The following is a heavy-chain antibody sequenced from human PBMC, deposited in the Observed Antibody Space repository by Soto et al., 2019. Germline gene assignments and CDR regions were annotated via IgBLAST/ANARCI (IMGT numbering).Heavy chain of an antibody. CDR2: ISFDGNKI. D-gene: IGHD2-15*01. J-gene: IGHJ4*02. CDR1: GFAFRTYG. CDR3: AKIGLMGDCSGNRCQDALKYFDY. V-gene: IGHV3-30*18. Sequence: QVQLVDSGGGVVQPGRSLRLSCAASGFAFRTYGMHWVRQAPGKGLEWVAFISFDGNKIHYADSVKGRFTISRDNSKNTIYMQMNSLRADDTAVYYCAKIGLMGDCSGNRCQDALKYFDYWGQGTLVTVSS.